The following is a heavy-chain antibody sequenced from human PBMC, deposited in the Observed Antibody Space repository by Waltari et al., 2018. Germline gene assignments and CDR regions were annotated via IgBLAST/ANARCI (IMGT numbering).Heavy chain of an antibody. J-gene: IGHJ6*02. V-gene: IGHV2-70*01. D-gene: IGHD4-17*01. Sequence: QVTLRESGPALVKPTQTLTLTCTFSGFSLSTSGMCVSWIRQPPGKALEWLALIDWDDDKYYSTSLKTRLTISKDTSKNQVVLTMTNMDPVDTATYYCARTSTVTETYGDYYYYGMDVWGQGTTVTVSS. CDR3: ARTSTVTETYGDYYYYGMDV. CDR2: IDWDDDK. CDR1: GFSLSTSGMC.